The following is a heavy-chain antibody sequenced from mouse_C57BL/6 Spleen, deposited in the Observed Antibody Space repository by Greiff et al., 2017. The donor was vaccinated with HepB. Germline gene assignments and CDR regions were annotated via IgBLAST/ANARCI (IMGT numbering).Heavy chain of an antibody. V-gene: IGHV5-4*01. CDR3: ARDRTGTNDY. J-gene: IGHJ2*01. CDR1: GFTFSSYA. CDR2: ISDGGSYT. Sequence: EVHLVESGGGLVKPGGSLKLSCAASGFTFSSYAMSWVRQTPEKRLEWVATISDGGSYTYYPDNVKGRFTISRDNAKNNLYLQMSHLKSEDTAMYYCARDRTGTNDYWGQGTTLTVSS. D-gene: IGHD4-1*01.